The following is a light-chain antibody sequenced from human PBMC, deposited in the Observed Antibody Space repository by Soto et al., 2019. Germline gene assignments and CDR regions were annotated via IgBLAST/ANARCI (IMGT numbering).Light chain of an antibody. CDR3: SSHTSSNTLV. CDR1: SSDIGAYDY. J-gene: IGLJ3*02. V-gene: IGLV2-14*01. Sequence: QSALTQPASVSGSPGQSITISCTGTSSDIGAYDYVFWYQQHPGRAPKALIYEVIHRPSGVSNRFSGSKSGNTASLTISGLQAEDEADYYCSSHTSSNTLVFGGGTKLTV. CDR2: EVI.